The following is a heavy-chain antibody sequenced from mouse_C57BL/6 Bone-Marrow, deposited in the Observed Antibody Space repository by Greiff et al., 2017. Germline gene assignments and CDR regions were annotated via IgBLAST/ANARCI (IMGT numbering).Heavy chain of an antibody. J-gene: IGHJ2*01. CDR1: GYTFTSYW. D-gene: IGHD1-1*01. CDR2: IDPSDSYT. V-gene: IGHV1-69*01. CDR3: AREDYYGSSYNFDY. Sequence: QVQLQQPGAELVMPGASVKLSCKASGYTFTSYWMHWVKQRPGQGLEWIGEIDPSDSYTNYNQKFKGKSTLTVDKSSSTAYMQLSSLTSEDSAVYYCAREDYYGSSYNFDYWGQGTTLTVSS.